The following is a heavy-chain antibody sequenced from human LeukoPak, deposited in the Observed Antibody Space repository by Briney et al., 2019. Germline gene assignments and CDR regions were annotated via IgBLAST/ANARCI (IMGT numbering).Heavy chain of an antibody. CDR1: GFTFTSYS. J-gene: IGHJ3*02. Sequence: GGSLRLSCVASGFTFTSYSMSWVRQAPGKGLEWVSAMSGSGGTSAYADSVRGRFTISRDNSKNTLSLQMSSLRAEDTALYCCAKGRTAVRDTFDIWGQGTVVTVSS. CDR2: MSGSGGTS. V-gene: IGHV3-23*01. CDR3: AKGRTAVRDTFDI. D-gene: IGHD1-1*01.